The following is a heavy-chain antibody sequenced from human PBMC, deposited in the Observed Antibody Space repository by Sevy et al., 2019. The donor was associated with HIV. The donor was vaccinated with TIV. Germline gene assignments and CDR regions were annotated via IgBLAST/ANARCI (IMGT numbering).Heavy chain of an antibody. CDR3: ARLRVYYYDSSGYYTTGNAFDI. D-gene: IGHD3-22*01. Sequence: GGSLRLSCAASGFSVSNSYMSWVRQAPGKGLQWVSVIYSGDSTYYTDSVKGRFTISRDNSKNTLYLQMNSLRAEDTAVDYCARLRVYYYDSSGYYTTGNAFDIWGQGTMVTVSS. J-gene: IGHJ3*02. CDR2: IYSGDST. CDR1: GFSVSNSY. V-gene: IGHV3-53*01.